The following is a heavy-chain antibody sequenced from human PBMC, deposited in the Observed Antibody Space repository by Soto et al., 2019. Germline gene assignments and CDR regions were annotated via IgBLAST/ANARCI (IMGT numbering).Heavy chain of an antibody. J-gene: IGHJ6*03. Sequence: QVTLKESGPVLVKPTETLTLTCTVSWFSLSNARMGVSWIRQPPGKALEWLAHIFSNDEKSYSTSLKSRLTISKDTSKSQVVLTMTNMDPVDTATYYCARISEPFYYYYMDVWGKGTTVTVSS. V-gene: IGHV2-26*01. CDR1: WFSLSNARMG. CDR2: IFSNDEK. CDR3: ARISEPFYYYYMDV.